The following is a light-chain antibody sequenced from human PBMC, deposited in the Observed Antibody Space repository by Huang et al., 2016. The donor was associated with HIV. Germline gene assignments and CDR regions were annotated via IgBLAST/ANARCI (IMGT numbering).Light chain of an antibody. J-gene: IGKJ1*01. CDR1: QSISNY. CDR2: GAS. CDR3: QQSYNTPPT. Sequence: DIQMTQSPASLSASVGDRVTITCRETQSISNYVNWYQQKPGKATTRLIYGASTLQSGVPSRFSGSGSGTDFTLTISSLQPEDFTTYYCQQSYNTPPTFGQGTKVEI. V-gene: IGKV1-39*01.